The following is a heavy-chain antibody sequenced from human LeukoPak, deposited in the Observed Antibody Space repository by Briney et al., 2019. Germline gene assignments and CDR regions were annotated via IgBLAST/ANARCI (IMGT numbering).Heavy chain of an antibody. Sequence: SETLSLTCTVSGGSISSYYWNWIRQPPGKGLEWIGYIYYSGNTNYNPSLKSRVTISVDTSKNQFSLKLTSVTAADTAVYSCARVSRGAGTYYFDYWGQGTLVTVSS. CDR2: IYYSGNT. CDR3: ARVSRGAGTYYFDY. V-gene: IGHV4-59*01. CDR1: GGSISSYY. D-gene: IGHD6-19*01. J-gene: IGHJ4*02.